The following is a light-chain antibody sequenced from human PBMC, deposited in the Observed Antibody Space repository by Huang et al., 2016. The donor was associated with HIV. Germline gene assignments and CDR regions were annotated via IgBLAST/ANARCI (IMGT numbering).Light chain of an antibody. CDR2: RSS. CDR1: QSVVSN. CDR3: QQYNNWPRT. Sequence: EIVMTQSPASLSVSLGEGATLSCRASQSVVSNLACYQHKPGQAPRLLIYRSSTRATGIPTRFSGSGSGTEFTLTISSLQSEDFAVYYCQQYNNWPRTFGQGTKLEIK. V-gene: IGKV3D-15*01. J-gene: IGKJ2*02.